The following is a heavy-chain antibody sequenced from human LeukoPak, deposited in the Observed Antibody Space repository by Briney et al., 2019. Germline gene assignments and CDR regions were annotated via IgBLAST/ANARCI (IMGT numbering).Heavy chain of an antibody. V-gene: IGHV1-18*01. D-gene: IGHD3-10*01. J-gene: IGHJ4*02. CDR3: AREEALITMVRGVIRKFDY. CDR1: GYTFTSYG. Sequence: ASVKVSCKASGYTFTSYGISWVRQAPGQGLEWMGWISAYNGNTNYAQKLQGRGTMTTDTSTSTAYMELRSLRSDDTAVYYCAREEALITMVRGVIRKFDYWGQGTLVTVSS. CDR2: ISAYNGNT.